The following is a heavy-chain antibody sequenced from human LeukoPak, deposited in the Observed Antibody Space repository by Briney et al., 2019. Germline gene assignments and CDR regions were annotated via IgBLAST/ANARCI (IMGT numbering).Heavy chain of an antibody. CDR3: AKDAGSNSSSWYLRLWFDP. J-gene: IGHJ5*02. CDR2: ISGSGGST. Sequence: GGSLRLSCAASGFTFSSYAMSWVRQAPGKGLEWVSAISGSGGSTYYADSVKGRFTISRDNSKNTLYLQMNSLRAEDTAVYYCAKDAGSNSSSWYLRLWFDPWGQGTLVTVSS. CDR1: GFTFSSYA. V-gene: IGHV3-23*01. D-gene: IGHD6-13*01.